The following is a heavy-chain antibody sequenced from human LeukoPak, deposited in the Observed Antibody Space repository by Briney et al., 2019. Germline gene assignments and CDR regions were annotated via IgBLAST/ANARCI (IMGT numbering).Heavy chain of an antibody. D-gene: IGHD3-22*01. CDR2: IIPIFGTA. J-gene: IGHJ4*02. CDR1: GGTFSSYA. Sequence: ASVKVSCKASGGTFSSYAISWVRQAPGQGLEWMGGIIPIFGTANYAQKFQGRVTITADKSTSTAYMELSSLRSEDTAVYYCASRYYYDSSGFHFDYWGQGTLVTVSS. V-gene: IGHV1-69*06. CDR3: ASRYYYDSSGFHFDY.